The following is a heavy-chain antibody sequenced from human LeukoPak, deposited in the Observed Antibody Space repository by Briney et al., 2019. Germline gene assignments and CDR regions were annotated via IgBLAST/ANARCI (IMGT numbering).Heavy chain of an antibody. V-gene: IGHV4-38-2*02. CDR1: GYSISSGYY. D-gene: IGHD1-26*01. CDR3: ARERRAKWSYPYYFDY. CDR2: IFDSGST. J-gene: IGHJ4*01. Sequence: SETLSLTCAVSGYSISSGYYWGWIRQPPGKGLEWIGSIFDSGSTYYNPSLKSRVTISVDTSKNQFSLKLSSVTAADTAVYYCARERRAKWSYPYYFDYCGHGTLVTVSS.